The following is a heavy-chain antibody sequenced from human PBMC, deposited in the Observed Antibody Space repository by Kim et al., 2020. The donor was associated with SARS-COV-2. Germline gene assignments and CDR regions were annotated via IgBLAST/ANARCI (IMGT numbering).Heavy chain of an antibody. D-gene: IGHD1-26*01. V-gene: IGHV3-48*03. CDR3: ARVAVPRDYTRRYPPPDYLDV. CDR1: GYTFSSYE. J-gene: IGHJ6*03. Sequence: GGSLRLSCAVSGYTFSSYEMNWVRQAPGKGLEWVAYISSSGTAIYYADLMKGRFTISRDNAKKSLYLQMNSLRAEDTAVYYCARVAVPRDYTRRYPPPDYLDVWGKGTTVTVSS. CDR2: ISSSGTAI.